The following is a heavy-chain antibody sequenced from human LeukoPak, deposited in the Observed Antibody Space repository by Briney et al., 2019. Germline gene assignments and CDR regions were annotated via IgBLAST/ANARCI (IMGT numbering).Heavy chain of an antibody. CDR2: INPSGGST. Sequence: ASVKVSCKASGYTFTSYYMHWVRQAPGQGLEWMGIINPSGGSTSYAQKFQGRVTMTRDTSTSTVYTELSSLRSEDTAVYYCARVSKDSSGWLYYFDYWGQGTLVTVSS. CDR1: GYTFTSYY. J-gene: IGHJ4*02. CDR3: ARVSKDSSGWLYYFDY. V-gene: IGHV1-46*01. D-gene: IGHD6-19*01.